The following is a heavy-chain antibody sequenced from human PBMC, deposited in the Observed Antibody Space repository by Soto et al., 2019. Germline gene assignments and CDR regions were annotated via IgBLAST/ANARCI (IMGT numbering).Heavy chain of an antibody. V-gene: IGHV3-23*01. CDR2: ISGSGGST. J-gene: IGHJ5*02. CDR1: GFTFSSYA. D-gene: IGHD6-13*01. CDR3: AKDRVDHHIAEAGPYWFDP. Sequence: GSLRLSCAASGFTFSSYAMSWVRQAPGKGLEWVSAISGSGGSTYYADSVKGRFTISRDNSKNTLYLQMNSLRAEDTAVYYCAKDRVDHHIAEAGPYWFDPWGQGTLVTVSS.